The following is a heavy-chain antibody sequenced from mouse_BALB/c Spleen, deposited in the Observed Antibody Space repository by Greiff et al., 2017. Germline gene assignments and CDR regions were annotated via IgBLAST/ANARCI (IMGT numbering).Heavy chain of an antibody. CDR2: ISGYNGAT. Sequence: LLKTGASVKISCKASGYSFTGYYMHWVKQSHGKSLEWIGYISGYNGATSYNQKFKGKATFTVDTSSSTAYMQFNSLTSEDSAVYYCASLDYDGAWFAYWGQGTLVTVSA. V-gene: IGHV1S34*01. D-gene: IGHD2-4*01. CDR1: GYSFTGYY. J-gene: IGHJ3*01. CDR3: ASLDYDGAWFAY.